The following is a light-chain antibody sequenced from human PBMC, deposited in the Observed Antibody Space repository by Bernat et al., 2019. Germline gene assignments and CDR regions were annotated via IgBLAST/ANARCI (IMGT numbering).Light chain of an antibody. J-gene: IGLJ1*01. CDR2: SNN. CDR3: AAWDDSLNGHYV. CDR1: SSNIGSNT. V-gene: IGLV1-44*01. Sequence: QSLLTQPPSASGTPGQRVTISCSGSSSNIGSNTVNWYQQLPGTGPKLLIYSNNQRPSGVPDRFSGSKSGPSASLAISGLQSEDEADYYCAAWDDSLNGHYVFGTGTKVTVL.